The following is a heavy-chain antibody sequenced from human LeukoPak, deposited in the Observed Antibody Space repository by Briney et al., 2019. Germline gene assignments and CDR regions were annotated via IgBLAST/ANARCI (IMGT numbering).Heavy chain of an antibody. Sequence: GGSLRLSCAASGFTFSTYAMSWVRQAPGKGLEWVSAVSNRGASTYYADSVKGRFTISRDNSKNTLYLQMNSLRAEDTAVYYCAKDRDPYDYGSGSYYNGAFDYWGQGTLVTVSS. CDR2: VSNRGAST. CDR1: GFTFSTYA. J-gene: IGHJ4*02. D-gene: IGHD3-10*01. CDR3: AKDRDPYDYGSGSYYNGAFDY. V-gene: IGHV3-23*01.